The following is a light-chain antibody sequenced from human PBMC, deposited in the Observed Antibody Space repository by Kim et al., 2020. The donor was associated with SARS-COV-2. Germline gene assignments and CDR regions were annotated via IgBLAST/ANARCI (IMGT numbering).Light chain of an antibody. V-gene: IGLV6-57*03. J-gene: IGLJ2*01. CDR2: EDN. CDR1: SGSIASNY. CDR3: QSYDSSIVV. Sequence: GQTVTIPCTRSSGSIASNYVQWYQQRPGSAPTTVIYEDNQRPSGVPDRFSGSIDSSSNSASLTISGLKTEDEADYYCQSYDSSIVVFGGGTQLTVL.